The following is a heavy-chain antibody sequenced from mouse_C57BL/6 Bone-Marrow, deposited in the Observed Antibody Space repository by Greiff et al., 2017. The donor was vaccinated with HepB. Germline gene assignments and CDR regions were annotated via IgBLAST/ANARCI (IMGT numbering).Heavy chain of an antibody. CDR3: ARKGSTMVTTYYFDY. V-gene: IGHV1-12*01. CDR1: GYTFTSYN. J-gene: IGHJ2*01. CDR2: IYPGNGDT. D-gene: IGHD2-2*01. Sequence: QVQLKESGAELVRPGASVKMSCKASGYTFTSYNMHWVKQTPRQGLEWIGAIYPGNGDTSYNQKFKGKATLTVDKSSSTAYMQLSSLTSEDSAVYFCARKGSTMVTTYYFDYWGQGTTLTVSS.